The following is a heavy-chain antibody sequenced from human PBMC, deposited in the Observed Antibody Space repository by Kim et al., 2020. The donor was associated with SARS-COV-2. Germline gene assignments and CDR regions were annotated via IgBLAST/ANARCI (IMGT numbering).Heavy chain of an antibody. CDR3: ARVDSSGWPTPDY. J-gene: IGHJ4*02. V-gene: IGHV1-8*01. D-gene: IGHD6-19*01. Sequence: YAQTFQGGVTITRNTSISTAYMELSSLRSEDTAVYYCARVDSSGWPTPDYWGQGTLVTVSS.